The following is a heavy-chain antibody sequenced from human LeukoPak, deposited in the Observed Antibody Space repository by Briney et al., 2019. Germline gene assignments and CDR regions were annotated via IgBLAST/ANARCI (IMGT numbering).Heavy chain of an antibody. CDR3: ARQRVTRGYSYVGRNFDY. J-gene: IGHJ4*02. D-gene: IGHD5-18*01. Sequence: SETLSLTCAVSGGSISSSSYYWGWIRQPPGKGLEWIGSIYYSGSTYYNPSLKSRVTISVDTSKNQFSLKLSSVTAADTAVYYCARQRVTRGYSYVGRNFDYWGQGTLVTVSS. CDR2: IYYSGST. CDR1: GGSISSSSYY. V-gene: IGHV4-39*01.